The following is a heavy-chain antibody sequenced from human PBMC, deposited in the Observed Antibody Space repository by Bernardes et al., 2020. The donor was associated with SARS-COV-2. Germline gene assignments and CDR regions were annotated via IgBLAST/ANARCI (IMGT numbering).Heavy chain of an antibody. CDR1: RLISTSDS. CDR2: ISSISRTI. V-gene: IGHV3-48*01. J-gene: IGHJ6*02. Sequence: SLRPSCLPFRLISTSDSMNWVRPVPRDWLGWVAYISSISRTIYYADSVKGRFTLHRDNAKNSLYVQMNSLRAEDTAVYYCARDQDSSGGGPYYYYGMDVWGQGTTVTVYS. D-gene: IGHD6-25*01. CDR3: ARDQDSSGGGPYYYYGMDV.